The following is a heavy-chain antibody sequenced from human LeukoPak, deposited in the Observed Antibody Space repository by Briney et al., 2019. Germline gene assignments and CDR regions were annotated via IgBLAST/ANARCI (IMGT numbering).Heavy chain of an antibody. CDR3: ARCISTSCYTQGPLDI. CDR2: ISYDGSNK. V-gene: IGHV3-30-3*01. Sequence: GGSLRLSCAASGFTFSNYAMHWVRQAPGKGLEWVAVISYDGSNKYYADSVKGRLTISRDNSKNTLYLQMNSLRAEDTAVYYCARCISTSCYTQGPLDIWGQGTMVTVSS. CDR1: GFTFSNYA. D-gene: IGHD2-2*02. J-gene: IGHJ3*02.